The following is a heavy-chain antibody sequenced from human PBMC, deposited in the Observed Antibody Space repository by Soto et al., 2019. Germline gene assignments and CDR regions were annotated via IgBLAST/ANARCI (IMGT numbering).Heavy chain of an antibody. CDR3: ARGAVVVPNGLIAGMDV. V-gene: IGHV1-46*01. D-gene: IGHD2-15*01. J-gene: IGHJ6*02. Sequence: ASVKVSCKPSGYSFSNFYVHWVRQAPGQGLEWMGIIDPSSGTTSYTRKFQERVTMTRDTSMSTVYMELSRLRSEDTAVYYCARGAVVVPNGLIAGMDVWGLGTTVTVSS. CDR2: IDPSSGTT. CDR1: GYSFSNFY.